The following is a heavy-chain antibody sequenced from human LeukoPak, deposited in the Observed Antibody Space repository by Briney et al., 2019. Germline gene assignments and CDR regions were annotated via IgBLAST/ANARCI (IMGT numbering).Heavy chain of an antibody. J-gene: IGHJ4*02. CDR2: ISGSGVST. Sequence: PGGSLKLSCAASGFTFSSYAMSWVRQAPGKGLEWVSAISGSGVSTYYADSVKGRFTISRDNSKNTLYLQMNSLRAEDTAVYYCAKITMIVVAHYWGQGTLVTVSS. CDR3: AKITMIVVAHY. CDR1: GFTFSSYA. D-gene: IGHD3-22*01. V-gene: IGHV3-23*01.